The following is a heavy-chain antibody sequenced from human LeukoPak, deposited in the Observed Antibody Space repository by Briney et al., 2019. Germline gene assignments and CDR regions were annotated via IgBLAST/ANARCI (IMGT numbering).Heavy chain of an antibody. Sequence: GGSLRLSCAASGFTFSNYWMHWVRQAPGKWLVWVSRINSDGINTSYADSVKGRFTISRDNAKNSLSLRMNSLSAEDTAVYYRATGYSSGWYFYFQHWGQGSLVSVSS. J-gene: IGHJ1*01. CDR3: ATGYSSGWYFYFQH. D-gene: IGHD6-19*01. CDR2: INSDGINT. V-gene: IGHV3-74*01. CDR1: GFTFSNYW.